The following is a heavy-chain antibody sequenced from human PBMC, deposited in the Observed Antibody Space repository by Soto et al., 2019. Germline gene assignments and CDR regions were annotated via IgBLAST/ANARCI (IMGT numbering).Heavy chain of an antibody. CDR1: GGSFSGYY. CDR2: INHSGST. CDR3: ARTPPLNMVRGVIVTRRRENWFDP. V-gene: IGHV4-34*01. Sequence: SETLSLTCAVYGGSFSGYYWSWIRQPPGKGLEWIGEINHSGSTNYNPSLKSRVTISVDTSKNQFSLKLSSVTAADTAVYYCARTPPLNMVRGVIVTRRRENWFDPWGQGTLVTVSS. D-gene: IGHD3-10*01. J-gene: IGHJ5*02.